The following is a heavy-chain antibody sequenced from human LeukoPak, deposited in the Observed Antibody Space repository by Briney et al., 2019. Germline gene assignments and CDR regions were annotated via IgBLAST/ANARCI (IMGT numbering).Heavy chain of an antibody. D-gene: IGHD2-2*01. CDR2: INPNSGGT. J-gene: IGHJ5*02. Sequence: GASVKVSCKASGYTFTGYYMHWVRQAPGQGLEWMGWINPNSGGTNYAQKFQGRVTMTRDTSISTAYMELSRLRSDDTAVYYCARIYCSSTSCSNWFGPWGQGTLVTVSS. CDR3: ARIYCSSTSCSNWFGP. CDR1: GYTFTGYY. V-gene: IGHV1-2*02.